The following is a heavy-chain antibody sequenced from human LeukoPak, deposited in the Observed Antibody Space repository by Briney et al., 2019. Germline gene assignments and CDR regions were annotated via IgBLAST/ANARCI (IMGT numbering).Heavy chain of an antibody. CDR3: ARTQGYCSGGSCYEAGY. J-gene: IGHJ4*02. CDR2: INPNSGRT. V-gene: IGHV1-2*04. D-gene: IGHD2-15*01. Sequence: GASVKVSCMASGYTFTDYHMHWVRQAPGQGLEWMGWINPNSGRTNYAQKFQGWVTMTRDTSTSTAYMELSRLRSDDTAVYYCARTQGYCSGGSCYEAGYWGQGTLVTVSS. CDR1: GYTFTDYH.